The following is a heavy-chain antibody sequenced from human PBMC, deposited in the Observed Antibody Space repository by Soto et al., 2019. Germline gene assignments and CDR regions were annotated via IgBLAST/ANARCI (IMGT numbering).Heavy chain of an antibody. Sequence: QMQLQESGPGLVKPSETLSLTCTVSGGSISSYYWSWIRQPPGKGLEWIGYIYYSGSTNYNPSLKSRVTISVDTSKNQFSLKLSSVTATDTAVYYCAREGEYSSSYYYYYGMDVWGQGTTVTVSS. V-gene: IGHV4-59*01. CDR3: AREGEYSSSYYYYYGMDV. D-gene: IGHD6-6*01. CDR2: IYYSGST. CDR1: GGSISSYY. J-gene: IGHJ6*02.